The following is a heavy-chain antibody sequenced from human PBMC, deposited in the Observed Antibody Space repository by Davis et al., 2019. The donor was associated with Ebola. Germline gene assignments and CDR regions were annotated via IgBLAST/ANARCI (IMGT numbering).Heavy chain of an antibody. V-gene: IGHV1/OR15-1*04. CDR3: TTPGGQDSGYDVFDI. J-gene: IGHJ3*02. CDR1: GYIFTNHY. CDR2: IDPNSGVT. D-gene: IGHD5-12*01. Sequence: ASVKVSCKASGYIFTNHYMHWVRQAPGQGLEWMGRIDPNSGVTNYAQKFQGRVTVTRDTSTTTVYMDLSSLRSEDTALYYCTTPGGQDSGYDVFDIWGQGTMVTVSS.